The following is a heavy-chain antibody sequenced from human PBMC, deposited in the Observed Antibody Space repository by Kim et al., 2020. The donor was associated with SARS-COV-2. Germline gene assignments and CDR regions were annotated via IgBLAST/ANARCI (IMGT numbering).Heavy chain of an antibody. CDR1: GFTFSTHT. CDR3: VTVGGYCIGGLCYRVRCYSDY. D-gene: IGHD2-8*02. CDR2: ISSSSGPI. Sequence: GGSLRLSCAASGFTFSTHTMNWVRQAPGKGLEWLSYISSSSGPIYYADSVKGRFNISRDNDKSSLYLQMNKLRDEDTEVYFCVTVGGYCIGGLCYRVRCYSDYWGPGTLVTLSS. J-gene: IGHJ4*02. V-gene: IGHV3-48*02.